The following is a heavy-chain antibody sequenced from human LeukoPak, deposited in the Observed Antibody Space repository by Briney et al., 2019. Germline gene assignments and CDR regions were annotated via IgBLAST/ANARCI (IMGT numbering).Heavy chain of an antibody. D-gene: IGHD3-10*01. J-gene: IGHJ6*02. CDR3: AKRWGDGDYLYYGMDV. V-gene: IGHV3-30*18. CDR1: GFTFSSYG. Sequence: TGGSLRLSCAASGFTFSSYGMHWVRQAPGKGLEWVAVISYDGSNKYYADSVKGRFTISRDNSKNTLYLQMNSLRAEDTAVYYCAKRWGDGDYLYYGMDVWGQGTTVTVSS. CDR2: ISYDGSNK.